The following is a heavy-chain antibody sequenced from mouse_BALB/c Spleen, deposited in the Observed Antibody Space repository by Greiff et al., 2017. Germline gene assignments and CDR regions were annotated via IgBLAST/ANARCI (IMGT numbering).Heavy chain of an antibody. CDR3: AREGDRYDGFFDY. CDR2: IDPYNGGT. CDR1: GYAFTSYN. V-gene: IGHV1S135*01. D-gene: IGHD2-14*01. Sequence: VQLQQSGPELVKPGDSVTVSCKASGYAFTSYNMNWVKQSHGKSLEWIGYIDPYNGGTSYNQKFKGKSTLTVDKSSSTAYMNLNSLTYEDSAVYKCAREGDRYDGFFDYWGQGTTLTVS. J-gene: IGHJ2*01.